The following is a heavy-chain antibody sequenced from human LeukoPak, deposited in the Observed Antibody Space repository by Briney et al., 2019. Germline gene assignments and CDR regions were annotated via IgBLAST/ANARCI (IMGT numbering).Heavy chain of an antibody. V-gene: IGHV4-34*01. CDR3: ARGYLAGYSSSWYGGAYDY. CDR1: GGPFSGYY. D-gene: IGHD6-13*01. Sequence: PSETLSLTCAVYGGPFSGYYWSWIRHPPGKGLELIGEINHSGSTNYNPSLKSRVTISGDTSKNQFSLKLSSVPAADTAVYYCARGYLAGYSSSWYGGAYDYWGQGTLVTVSS. CDR2: INHSGST. J-gene: IGHJ4*02.